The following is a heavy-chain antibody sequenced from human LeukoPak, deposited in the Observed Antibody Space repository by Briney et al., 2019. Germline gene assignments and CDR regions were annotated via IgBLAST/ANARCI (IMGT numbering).Heavy chain of an antibody. CDR3: ARDHGDYDVVYYYYYMDV. D-gene: IGHD4-17*01. J-gene: IGHJ6*03. CDR2: IIPIFGTA. Sequence: GSSVKVSCKASGGTFSSYAISWVRQAPGQGLEWMGGIIPIFGTANYAQKFQGRVTITTDESTSTAYMELSSLRSEDTAVYYCARDHGDYDVVYYYYYMDVWGKGTTVTVSS. CDR1: GGTFSSYA. V-gene: IGHV1-69*05.